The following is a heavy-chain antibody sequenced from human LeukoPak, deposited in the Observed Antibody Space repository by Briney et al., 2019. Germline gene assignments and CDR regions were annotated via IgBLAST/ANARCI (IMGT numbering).Heavy chain of an antibody. CDR3: ARVPGVYFDY. J-gene: IGHJ4*02. V-gene: IGHV3-21*06. CDR1: GFTFSSYS. CDR2: ISSSSTYI. Sequence: GGSLRLSCAASGFTFSSYSMNWVRQAPGKGLEWVSSISSSSTYIYYTGSVKGRFTISRDNAKNSLYLQMNSLRAEDTAVYYCARVPGVYFDYWGQGTLVTVSS.